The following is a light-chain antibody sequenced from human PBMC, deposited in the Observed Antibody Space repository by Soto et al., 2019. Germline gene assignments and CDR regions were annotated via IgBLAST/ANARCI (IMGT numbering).Light chain of an antibody. J-gene: IGLJ1*01. Sequence: QSVLTQPPSASVTPGQTATISCSGSRSNIGNNYVCWYQQLPGAAPKLLIYRNTQRPSGVPDRFSGSKSGTAASLAISGLRSEDEADYFCEAWDDSLSGHVFGTGTKVTVL. CDR1: RSNIGNNY. V-gene: IGLV1-47*01. CDR3: EAWDDSLSGHV. CDR2: RNT.